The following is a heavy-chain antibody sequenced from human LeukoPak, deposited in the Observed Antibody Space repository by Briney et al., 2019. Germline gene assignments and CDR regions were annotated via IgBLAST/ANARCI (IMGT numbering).Heavy chain of an antibody. CDR1: GFTFSSYA. CDR3: AKDRGSGYHYFDY. D-gene: IGHD3-22*01. Sequence: PGGSLRLSCPVSGFTFSSYAMSWVRRAPGRGLEWASVISTSGESAYYADSVKGRFTISRDNSKNTLYLQMNSLRAEDTAVYYCAKDRGSGYHYFDYWGQGTLVTVSS. CDR2: ISTSGESA. V-gene: IGHV3-23*01. J-gene: IGHJ4*02.